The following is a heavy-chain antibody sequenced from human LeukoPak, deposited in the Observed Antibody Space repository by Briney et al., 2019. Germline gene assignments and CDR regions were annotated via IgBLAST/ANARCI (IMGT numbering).Heavy chain of an antibody. Sequence: GGSLRLSCRGSGFTLGDYSMTWVRQAPGKGLEWVGFIRSKASGETTEYAASVKGRFTISRDDSKSIAYLQMNSLKIEDTAVYYCSRDGSYYFYYYMDVWGTGTTVTVSS. J-gene: IGHJ6*03. CDR2: IRSKASGETT. CDR1: GFTLGDYS. V-gene: IGHV3-49*04. D-gene: IGHD1-26*01. CDR3: SRDGSYYFYYYMDV.